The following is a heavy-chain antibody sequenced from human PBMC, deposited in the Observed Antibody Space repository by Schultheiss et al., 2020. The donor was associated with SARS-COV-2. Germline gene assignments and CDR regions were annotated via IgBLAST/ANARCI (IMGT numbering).Heavy chain of an antibody. CDR1: GGTFSSYA. J-gene: IGHJ3*02. CDR3: AREGDSSGYYSHDAFDI. V-gene: IGHV1-69*13. D-gene: IGHD3-22*01. CDR2: IIPIFGTA. Sequence: SVKVSCKASGGTFSSYAISWVRQAPGQGLEWMGGIIPIFGTANYAQKFQGRVTITADESTSTAYMELSSLRSEDTAVYYCAREGDSSGYYSHDAFDIWGQGTMVTVSS.